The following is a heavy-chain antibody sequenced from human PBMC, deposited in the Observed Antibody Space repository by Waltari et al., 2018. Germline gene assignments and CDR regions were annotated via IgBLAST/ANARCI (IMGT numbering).Heavy chain of an antibody. Sequence: QVQLVQSGAEVKKPGASVKVSCKASGYTFTSYGISWVRQAPGQGLEWMGWISAYNGNTNYAPKLQGRVTMTTDPSTSTAYMELRSLRSDDTAVYYCARDLGTRFDYGEIFDYWGQGTLVTVSS. D-gene: IGHD4-17*01. V-gene: IGHV1-18*01. CDR2: ISAYNGNT. CDR1: GYTFTSYG. CDR3: ARDLGTRFDYGEIFDY. J-gene: IGHJ4*02.